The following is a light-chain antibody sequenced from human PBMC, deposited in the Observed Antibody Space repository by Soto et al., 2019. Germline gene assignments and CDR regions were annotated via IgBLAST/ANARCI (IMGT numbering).Light chain of an antibody. J-gene: IGLJ2*01. V-gene: IGLV6-57*04. Sequence: NFLLTQPHSVSESPVKTVTISCARSSGSIASNDVQWYQQPPGSAPTTVIYEDNQRPSGVPDRFSGSIDSSSNSASLTISGLKTEDEADYYCQSYDSSNVVFGGGTKLTV. CDR3: QSYDSSNVV. CDR1: SGSIASND. CDR2: EDN.